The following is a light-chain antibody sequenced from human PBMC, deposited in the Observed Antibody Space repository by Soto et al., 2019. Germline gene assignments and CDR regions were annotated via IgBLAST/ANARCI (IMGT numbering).Light chain of an antibody. CDR2: GAS. CDR1: QSVTSTS. V-gene: IGKV3-20*01. CDR3: QHYVTSPIT. J-gene: IGKJ5*01. Sequence: DIVLTQSPGTLSLSPGERATLSCRASQSVTSTSLAWYQQKPGQAPRILMYGASSRATGTPDRISVGGSGTDGTLTISRLETEDVAVYYCQHYVTSPITFGQGTRLEIK.